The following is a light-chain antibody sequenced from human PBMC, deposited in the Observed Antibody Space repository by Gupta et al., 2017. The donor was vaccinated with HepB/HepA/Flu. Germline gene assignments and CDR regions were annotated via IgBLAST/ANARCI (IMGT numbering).Light chain of an antibody. CDR1: TIGSKS. CDR2: DDS. CDR3: HVWDSSDVV. V-gene: IGLV3-21*03. Sequence: SYVLTQPPSVSVAPGKTARITCGGITIGSKSVHWYQQKSGQDPVLVVYDDSGRPAGIPERFSGSNSGNTATLTIRRVEAGDEDDYYCHVWDSSDVVFGGGTKLTVL. J-gene: IGLJ2*01.